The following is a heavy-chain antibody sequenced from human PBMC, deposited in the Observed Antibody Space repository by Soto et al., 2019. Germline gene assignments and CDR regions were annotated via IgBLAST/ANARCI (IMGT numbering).Heavy chain of an antibody. J-gene: IGHJ6*02. Sequence: QVQLQESGPGLVKPSQTLSLTCTVSVGSISSGGYYWSWIRQHPGKGLEWIGYIYYSGSTYYNPSLKSRVTISVDTSKNQFSLKLSSVTAADTAVYYCARVRRSDYYYGMDVWGQGTTVTVSS. CDR3: ARVRRSDYYYGMDV. CDR2: IYYSGST. V-gene: IGHV4-31*03. D-gene: IGHD3-16*01. CDR1: VGSISSGGYY.